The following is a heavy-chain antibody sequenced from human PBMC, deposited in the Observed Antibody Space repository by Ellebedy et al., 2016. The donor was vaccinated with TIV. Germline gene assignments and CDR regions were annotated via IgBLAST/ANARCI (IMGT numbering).Heavy chain of an antibody. Sequence: SVKVSCXSSGGAFSSYAFSWVRQAPGQGLEWMGGTIPILGVVNYAQKFQGRVTITADESTSTVYMDLSSLISEDTAVYYCARGADRYCTGGKCYRDFDSWGQGTLVTVSS. J-gene: IGHJ4*02. D-gene: IGHD2-15*01. CDR1: GGAFSSYA. CDR3: ARGADRYCTGGKCYRDFDS. V-gene: IGHV1-69*10. CDR2: TIPILGVV.